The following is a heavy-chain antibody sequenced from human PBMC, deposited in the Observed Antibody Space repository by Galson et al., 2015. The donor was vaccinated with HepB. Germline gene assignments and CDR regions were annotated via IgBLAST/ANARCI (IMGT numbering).Heavy chain of an antibody. CDR2: IIPLFGTA. Sequence: SVKVSCKASGGTFSSYAISWVRQAPGQGLEWMGGIIPLFGTAKYAQNFQGRVTITADKSTATAYMELSSLRSEDTAVYYCTRGPDYGDPYHRPWNDWGQATMVTASS. CDR1: GGTFSSYA. V-gene: IGHV1-69*06. CDR3: TRGPDYGDPYHRPWND. D-gene: IGHD4-17*01. J-gene: IGHJ1*01.